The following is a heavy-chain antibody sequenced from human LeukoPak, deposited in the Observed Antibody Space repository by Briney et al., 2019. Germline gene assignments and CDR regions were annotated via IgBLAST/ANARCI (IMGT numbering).Heavy chain of an antibody. CDR1: GFTFSSTW. CDR2: INIDGSQR. CDR3: ARDPGWGALDY. D-gene: IGHD3-16*01. Sequence: GGSLRLSCAASGFTFSSTWMTWVRQTPGKGLELVSNINIDGSQRYHAYSVEGRFTISRDNVKNTLYLQMNSLRVEDTAVYYCARDPGWGALDYWGQGALVIVSS. J-gene: IGHJ4*02. V-gene: IGHV3-7*03.